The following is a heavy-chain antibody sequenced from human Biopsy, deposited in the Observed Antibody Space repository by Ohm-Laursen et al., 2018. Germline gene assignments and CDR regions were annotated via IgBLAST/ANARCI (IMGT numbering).Heavy chain of an antibody. Sequence: TLSLTCPVSGDSMGTYYWTWIRQPPGKGLEWIASIYYSGTTNKNPSLKSRVTISVDTSKNQFPLKVRSVTAADTAVYYCVRGVDYYDPYHYYALDVWGQGTTVTVSS. CDR2: IYYSGTT. CDR1: GDSMGTYY. D-gene: IGHD3-22*01. CDR3: VRGVDYYDPYHYYALDV. V-gene: IGHV4-59*12. J-gene: IGHJ6*02.